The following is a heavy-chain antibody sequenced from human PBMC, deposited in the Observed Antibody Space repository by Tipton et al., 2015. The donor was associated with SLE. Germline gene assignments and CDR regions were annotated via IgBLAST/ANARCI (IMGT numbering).Heavy chain of an antibody. V-gene: IGHV4-59*08. CDR2: GHYSGAT. CDR1: GGSISSHY. J-gene: IGHJ2*01. Sequence: TLSLTCTVSGGSISSHYWSWFRQPPGKGLEWIGTGHYSGATYKHSSLKNRITISVDTSKNQFSLKLSSVTAADTAVYYCARRGSWWYFDLWGRGTLVTVSS. CDR3: ARRGSWWYFDL. D-gene: IGHD1-26*01.